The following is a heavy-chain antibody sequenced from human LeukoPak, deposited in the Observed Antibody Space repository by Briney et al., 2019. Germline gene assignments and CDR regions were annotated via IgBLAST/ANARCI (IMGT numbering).Heavy chain of an antibody. CDR3: AKDEDYGDYYFDY. Sequence: GGSLRLSCAASGFTFSSYALSWVRQAPGKGLEWVSAISGSGGSTYYADSVKGRFTISRDNSKNTLYLQMNSLRAEDTAVYYCAKDEDYGDYYFDYWGQGTLVTVSS. V-gene: IGHV3-23*01. CDR2: ISGSGGST. J-gene: IGHJ4*02. D-gene: IGHD4-17*01. CDR1: GFTFSSYA.